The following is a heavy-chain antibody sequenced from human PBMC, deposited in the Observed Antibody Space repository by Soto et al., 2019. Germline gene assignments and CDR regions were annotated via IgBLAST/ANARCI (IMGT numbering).Heavy chain of an antibody. CDR3: ARGHCSGGSCAWGYCYYGMDV. CDR1: GYTFTSYG. CDR2: ISAYNGNT. J-gene: IGHJ6*02. V-gene: IGHV1-18*04. D-gene: IGHD2-15*01. Sequence: ASVKVSCKASGYTFTSYGISWVRQAPGQGLEWMGWISAYNGNTNYAQKLQGRVTMTTDTSTSTAYMELRSLRSDDTAVYYCARGHCSGGSCAWGYCYYGMDVWGQGTTVTVSS.